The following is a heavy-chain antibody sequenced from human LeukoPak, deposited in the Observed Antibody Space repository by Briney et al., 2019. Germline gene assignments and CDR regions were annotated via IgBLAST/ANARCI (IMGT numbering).Heavy chain of an antibody. Sequence: VASVKVSCKASGYTFTSYYMHWVRQAPGQGLEWMGIINPSGGSTSYAQKLQGRVTMTTDTSTSTAYMELRSLRSDDTAVYYCASRYSSSSSLRWWGQGTLVTVSS. CDR2: INPSGGST. J-gene: IGHJ4*02. V-gene: IGHV1-46*01. CDR1: GYTFTSYY. CDR3: ASRYSSSSSLRW. D-gene: IGHD6-6*01.